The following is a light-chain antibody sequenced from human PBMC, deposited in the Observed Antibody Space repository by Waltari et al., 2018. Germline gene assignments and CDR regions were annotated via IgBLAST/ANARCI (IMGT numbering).Light chain of an antibody. J-gene: IGKJ1*01. CDR3: QQYNNWPPWT. CDR2: GAS. CDR1: QNINSN. Sequence: EIVMTQSPATLSVSPGEEATLSCRASQNINSNVAWYQQQPGRTPRLLSYGASTRAIGIPARFSGSGSGTEYTLTISSLQSEDFALYGCQQYNNWPPWTFGQGTKVEIK. V-gene: IGKV3D-15*01.